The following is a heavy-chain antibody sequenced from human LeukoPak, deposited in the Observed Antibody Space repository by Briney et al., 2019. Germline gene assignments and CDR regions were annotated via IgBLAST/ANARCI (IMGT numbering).Heavy chain of an antibody. J-gene: IGHJ5*02. Sequence: SETLSLTCTVSGGSISSGGYYWSWIRQHPGKGLERIGYIYYSGSTYYNPSLKSRVTISVDTSKNQFSLKLSSVTAADTAVYYCARSYDSSGYYGQGGFDPWGQGTLVTVSS. CDR3: ARSYDSSGYYGQGGFDP. V-gene: IGHV4-31*03. D-gene: IGHD3-22*01. CDR1: GGSISSGGYY. CDR2: IYYSGST.